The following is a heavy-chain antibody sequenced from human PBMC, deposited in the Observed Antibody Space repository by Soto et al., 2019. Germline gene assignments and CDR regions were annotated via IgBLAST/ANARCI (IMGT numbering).Heavy chain of an antibody. CDR3: AKDWTHIVVVTANLDY. Sequence: GGSLRLSCAASGFTFSSYGMHWVRQAPGRGLEWVAVISYDGSNKYYADSVKGRFTISRDNSKNTLYLQMNSLRAEDTAVYYCAKDWTHIVVVTANLDYWRHGTLVTVSS. CDR2: ISYDGSNK. CDR1: GFTFSSYG. J-gene: IGHJ4*01. D-gene: IGHD2-21*02. V-gene: IGHV3-30*18.